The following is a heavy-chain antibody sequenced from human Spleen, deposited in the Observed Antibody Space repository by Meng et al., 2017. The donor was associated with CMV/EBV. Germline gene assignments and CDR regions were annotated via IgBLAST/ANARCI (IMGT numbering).Heavy chain of an antibody. V-gene: IGHV1-2*02. CDR1: GYIFTGYY. CDR2: INPNSGDT. CDR3: ARDPGGSYPQFDY. Sequence: QGQLVQSGGEVKRPWASVKVSCKASGYIFTGYYIHWVRQAPGQGLEWMGWINPNSGDTNYAQKFQGRVTMTRDTSIDTAYMELGSLRSDDTAVYYCARDPGGSYPQFDYWGQGTLVTVSS. J-gene: IGHJ4*02. D-gene: IGHD1-26*01.